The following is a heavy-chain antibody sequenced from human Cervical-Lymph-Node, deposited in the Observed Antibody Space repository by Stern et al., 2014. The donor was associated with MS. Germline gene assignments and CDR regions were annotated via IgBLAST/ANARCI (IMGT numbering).Heavy chain of an antibody. CDR1: GYNFTTYW. CDR2: IYPGDSDI. CDR3: ARLVMTGAFDI. V-gene: IGHV5-51*03. J-gene: IGHJ3*02. Sequence: EVQLLESGVEVKKPGESLKISCKGSGYNFTTYWIGWVRQMPGKGLEWMGIIYPGDSDIRYSPSFQGPVTISADKSTRTPSMQGNSLKASDTAMYYCARLVMTGAFDIWGKGTMVTASS. D-gene: IGHD2-21*02.